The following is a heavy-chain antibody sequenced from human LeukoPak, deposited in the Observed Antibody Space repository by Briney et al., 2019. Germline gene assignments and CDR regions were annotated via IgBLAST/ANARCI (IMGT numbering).Heavy chain of an antibody. CDR3: ARVGAYAAVNC. V-gene: IGHV3-48*03. D-gene: IGHD3-16*01. CDR2: ISSSGSTI. CDR1: GFAFSTYE. J-gene: IGHJ4*02. Sequence: GGSLRLSCAASGFAFSTYEMNWVRQAPGKGLEWVSYISSSGSTIYYADTVKGRFTISRDNAKNSLYLQMNSLRAEDTAVYYCARVGAYAAVNCWGQGTLVTVSS.